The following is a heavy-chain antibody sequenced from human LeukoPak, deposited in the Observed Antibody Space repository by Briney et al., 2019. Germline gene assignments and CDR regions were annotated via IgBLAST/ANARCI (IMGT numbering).Heavy chain of an antibody. CDR1: VGSSSSYV. V-gene: IGHV1-69*05. J-gene: IGHJ6*03. Sequence: ASVKVSCMASVGSSSSYVISWVRQAPGQGLEWMGRIFPIFGTANYAQKFQGRVTITTDESTSTAYMELSSLRSEDTAVYYRATRGYYYYMDVWGKGTTVTLSS. CDR2: IFPIFGTA. D-gene: IGHD5-12*01. CDR3: ATRGYYYYMDV.